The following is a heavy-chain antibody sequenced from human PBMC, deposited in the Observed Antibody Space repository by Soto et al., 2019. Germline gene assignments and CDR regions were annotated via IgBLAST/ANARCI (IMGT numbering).Heavy chain of an antibody. V-gene: IGHV4-39*01. CDR2: IYYSGTT. Sequence: PSEILSLTCSVCGGTISSSSYYWGWIRQPPGKGLEWIGSIYYSGTTYYNPSLMSRLSISVDTSKNQFSLKLRSVTAADTAVYYCATAVRTGYHYYYATDVWGQGTTVTVSS. CDR1: GGTISSSSYY. D-gene: IGHD2-2*01. J-gene: IGHJ6*02. CDR3: ATAVRTGYHYYYATDV.